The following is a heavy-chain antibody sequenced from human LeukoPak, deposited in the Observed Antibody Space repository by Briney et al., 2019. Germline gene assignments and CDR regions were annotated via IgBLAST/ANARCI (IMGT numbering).Heavy chain of an antibody. V-gene: IGHV1-18*01. J-gene: IGHJ4*02. CDR3: ARWTFGDVSLDN. D-gene: IGHD3-10*01. Sequence: GASVKVSCKASGYTFPNYGISWVRQAPGQGLEWMGWISTYNGDTNYAQKLQGRVTMTTDTSASTAHMELKSLRSDDTAVYYCARWTFGDVSLDNWGQGTLVTVSS. CDR1: GYTFPNYG. CDR2: ISTYNGDT.